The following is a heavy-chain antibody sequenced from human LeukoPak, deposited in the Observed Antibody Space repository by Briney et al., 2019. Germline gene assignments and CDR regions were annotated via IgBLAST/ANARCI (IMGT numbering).Heavy chain of an antibody. CDR2: IYDNGYT. V-gene: IGHV3-66*01. D-gene: IGHD4-4*01. CDR3: ARADSNYFY. CDR1: GFSISSDY. J-gene: IGHJ4*02. Sequence: GGSLRLSCEASGFSISSDYMNWVRQAPGKGLEWVSVIYDNGYTYYADSVTGRFTISRDNSKNTLYLQMNSLRAEDTAVYYCARADSNYFYWGQGTLVTVSS.